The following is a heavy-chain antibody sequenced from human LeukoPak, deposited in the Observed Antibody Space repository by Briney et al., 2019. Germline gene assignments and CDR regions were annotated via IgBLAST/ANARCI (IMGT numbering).Heavy chain of an antibody. CDR3: ARAISYTTMVLDAFDI. J-gene: IGHJ3*02. Sequence: GASVKVSCKASGYTFTGYYIHWVRQAPGQGLEWVGWINPNSGGAHYPQKFQGRVTITADESTGTAYMELSSLRSEDTAVYYCARAISYTTMVLDAFDIWGQGTMVTVSS. D-gene: IGHD5-18*01. V-gene: IGHV1-2*02. CDR1: GYTFTGYY. CDR2: INPNSGGA.